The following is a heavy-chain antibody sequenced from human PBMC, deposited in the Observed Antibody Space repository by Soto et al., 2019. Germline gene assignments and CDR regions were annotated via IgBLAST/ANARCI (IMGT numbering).Heavy chain of an antibody. CDR1: GYTFTNYY. V-gene: IGHV1-46*01. CDR2: INPNGGST. CDR3: GRSAPYDY. J-gene: IGHJ4*02. Sequence: QVQLMQSGAEVKKPGASVRVSCKASGYTFTNYYVHWVRQAPGQGLEWMGFINPNGGSTTYAQKFQGRFTVTTDTSTRTVYMQLSSLRSEDTAVFYCGRSAPYDYWGQGTLVTVSS.